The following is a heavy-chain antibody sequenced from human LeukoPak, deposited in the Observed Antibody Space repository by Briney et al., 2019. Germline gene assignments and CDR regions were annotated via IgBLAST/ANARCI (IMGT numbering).Heavy chain of an antibody. J-gene: IGHJ5*02. Sequence: PSETLSLICTVSGGSISSYYWSWIRQPPGKGLEWIGYIYYSGSTNYNPSLKSRVTISVDTSENQFSLKLSSVTAADTAVYYCAKYASTGWFDPWGQGTLVTVSS. CDR2: IYYSGST. V-gene: IGHV4-59*08. CDR1: GGSISSYY. CDR3: AKYASTGWFDP.